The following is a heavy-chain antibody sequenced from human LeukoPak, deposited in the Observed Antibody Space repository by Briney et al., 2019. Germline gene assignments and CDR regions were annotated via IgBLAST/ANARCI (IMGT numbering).Heavy chain of an antibody. Sequence: SQTLSLTCTVSGGSISSGGYYWSWIRQPPGKGLEWIGYIYHSGSTYYNPSLKSRVTISVDRSKNQFSLKLSSVTAADTAVYYCARALEWLFYFDYWGQGTLVTVSS. J-gene: IGHJ4*02. V-gene: IGHV4-30-2*01. CDR2: IYHSGST. CDR3: ARALEWLFYFDY. CDR1: GGSISSGGYY. D-gene: IGHD3-3*01.